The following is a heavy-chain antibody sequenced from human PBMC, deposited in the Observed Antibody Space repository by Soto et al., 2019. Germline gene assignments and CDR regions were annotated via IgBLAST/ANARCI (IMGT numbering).Heavy chain of an antibody. CDR2: IIPIFGTA. Sequence: GASVKVSCKASGGTFSSYAISWVRQAPGQGLEWMGGIIPIFGTANYAQKFQGRVTITADESTSTAYMELSSLRSEDTAVYYCARDLTYDSSGYYYPYYYGMDVWGQGTTVTVSS. D-gene: IGHD3-22*01. CDR1: GGTFSSYA. V-gene: IGHV1-69*13. CDR3: ARDLTYDSSGYYYPYYYGMDV. J-gene: IGHJ6*02.